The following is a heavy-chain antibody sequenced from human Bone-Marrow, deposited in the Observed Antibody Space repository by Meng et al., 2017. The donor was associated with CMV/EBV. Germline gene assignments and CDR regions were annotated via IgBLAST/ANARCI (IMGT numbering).Heavy chain of an antibody. Sequence: ASVKVSCKASGYTFTSYGISWVRQAPGQGLEWMGWISAYNGNTNYAQKLQGRVTMTRDTSTSTVYMELSSLRSEDTAVYYCARSSDFWSGYYPYWGQGTLVTVSS. V-gene: IGHV1-18*01. CDR3: ARSSDFWSGYYPY. D-gene: IGHD3-3*01. CDR2: ISAYNGNT. CDR1: GYTFTSYG. J-gene: IGHJ4*02.